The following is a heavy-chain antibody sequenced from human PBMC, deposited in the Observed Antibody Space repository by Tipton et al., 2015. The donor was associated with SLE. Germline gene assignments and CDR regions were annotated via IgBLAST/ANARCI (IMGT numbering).Heavy chain of an antibody. J-gene: IGHJ4*02. CDR2: IYYSGST. Sequence: TLSLTCTVSGGSISSSSYYWGWIRQSPGKGLEWIGSIYYSGSTYYNPSLKSRVTISVDTSKNQFSLKLSSVTAADTAVYYCARILWESLPYYFDYWGQGTLVTVSS. D-gene: IGHD3-3*01. V-gene: IGHV4-39*01. CDR1: GGSISSSSYY. CDR3: ARILWESLPYYFDY.